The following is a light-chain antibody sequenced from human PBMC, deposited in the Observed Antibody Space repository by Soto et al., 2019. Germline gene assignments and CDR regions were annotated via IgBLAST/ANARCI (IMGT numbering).Light chain of an antibody. CDR3: HQYGNSRWT. J-gene: IGKJ1*01. CDR2: GAS. Sequence: EIVLTQSPGTLSLSPGERATLSCRASKSVSSRDLAWYQQKPGQAPRLLISGASTRATGIPDRFSGSGSGTDFTLTISRLETEDFAVYYCHQYGNSRWTFGQGTKVEIK. V-gene: IGKV3-20*01. CDR1: KSVSSRD.